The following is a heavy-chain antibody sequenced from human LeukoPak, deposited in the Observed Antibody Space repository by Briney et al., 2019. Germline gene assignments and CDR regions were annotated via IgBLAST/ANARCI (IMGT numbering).Heavy chain of an antibody. CDR3: ARGKTRGTLERLDY. J-gene: IGHJ4*02. CDR2: IIPVFGTA. CDR1: GGTFSSYA. Sequence: GASVKVSYKASGGTFSSYAISWVRQAPGQGLEWMGGIIPVFGTANYAQKFQGRVTITADESTSTAYMELSNLRSEDTAVYFCARGKTRGTLERLDYWGQGTLVTVSS. D-gene: IGHD1-1*01. V-gene: IGHV1-69*13.